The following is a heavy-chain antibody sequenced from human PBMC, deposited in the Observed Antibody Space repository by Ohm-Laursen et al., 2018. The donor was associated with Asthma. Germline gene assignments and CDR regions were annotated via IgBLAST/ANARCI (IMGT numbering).Heavy chain of an antibody. CDR2: IGAYNGDT. Sequence: ASVKVSCKAPGGTFSSYAISWVRQAPGQGLEWMGWIGAYNGDTNYAQRLQGRITLTTDTSTSTAYMELRSLRSDDTAVYYCTRDIGYGDDTFDYWGQGTLVTVSS. V-gene: IGHV1-18*01. CDR3: TRDIGYGDDTFDY. J-gene: IGHJ4*02. CDR1: GGTFSSYA. D-gene: IGHD4-17*01.